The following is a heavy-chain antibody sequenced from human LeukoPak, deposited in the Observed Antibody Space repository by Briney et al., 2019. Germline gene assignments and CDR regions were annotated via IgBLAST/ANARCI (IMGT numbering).Heavy chain of an antibody. CDR1: GGSISSSNR. D-gene: IGHD3-10*01. Sequence: PSGTLSLTCAVSGGSISSSNRWSWVRQPPGKGLEWIGSVYHSGSTYCNPSLKSRVTISVDTSKNHFSLRLKSVTAADTAVYYCARDDTEFTMFRGVNDSTFDIWGQGTMVTVSS. V-gene: IGHV4-4*02. CDR3: ARDDTEFTMFRGVNDSTFDI. J-gene: IGHJ3*02. CDR2: VYHSGST.